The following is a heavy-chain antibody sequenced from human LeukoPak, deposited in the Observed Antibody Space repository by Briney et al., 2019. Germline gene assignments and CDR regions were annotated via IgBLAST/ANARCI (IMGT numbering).Heavy chain of an antibody. CDR2: INHSGST. Sequence: SETLSLTCAVYGGSFSGYYWSWIRQPPGKGLEWIGEINHSGSTNYNPSLKSRATISVDTSKNQFSLKLSSVTAADTAVYYCASPQRYGGNPLVLNYWGQGTLVTVSS. CDR1: GGSFSGYY. J-gene: IGHJ4*02. CDR3: ASPQRYGGNPLVLNY. D-gene: IGHD4/OR15-4a*01. V-gene: IGHV4-34*01.